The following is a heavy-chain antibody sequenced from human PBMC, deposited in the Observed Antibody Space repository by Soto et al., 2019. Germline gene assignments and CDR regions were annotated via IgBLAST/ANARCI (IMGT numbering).Heavy chain of an antibody. D-gene: IGHD3-22*01. CDR1: GFTFSSYA. J-gene: IGHJ4*02. CDR3: ASAIRGWYYYDSSGYSPFDY. Sequence: PGGSLRLSCAASGFTFSSYAMHWVRQAPGKGLXXVAVISYDGSNKYYADSVKGRFTISRDNSKNTLYLQMNSLRAEDTAVYYCASAIRGWYYYDSSGYSPFDYWGQGTLVTVSS. CDR2: ISYDGSNK. V-gene: IGHV3-30-3*01.